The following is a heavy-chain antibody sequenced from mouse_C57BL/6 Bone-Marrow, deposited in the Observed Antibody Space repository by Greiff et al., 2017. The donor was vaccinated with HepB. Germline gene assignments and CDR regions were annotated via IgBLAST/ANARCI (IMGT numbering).Heavy chain of an antibody. D-gene: IGHD1-1*02. Sequence: EVKLVESGGGLVKPGGSLKLSCAASGFTFSSYAMSWVRQTPEKRLEWVATISDGGSYTYYPDNVKGRFTISRDNAKNNLYLQMSHLKSEDTAMYYCARDPGGAFYYAMDYWGQGTSVTVSS. V-gene: IGHV5-4*01. J-gene: IGHJ4*01. CDR1: GFTFSSYA. CDR2: ISDGGSYT. CDR3: ARDPGGAFYYAMDY.